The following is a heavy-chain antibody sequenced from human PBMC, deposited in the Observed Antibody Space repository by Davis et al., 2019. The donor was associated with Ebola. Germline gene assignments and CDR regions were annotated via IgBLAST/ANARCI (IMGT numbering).Heavy chain of an antibody. CDR3: ARVYYDFWSGYYTGTWFDP. Sequence: MPGGSLRLSCTVSGGSISSYYWSWIRQPPGKGLEWIGYIYYSGSTNYNPSLKSRVTISVDTSKNQFSLKLSSVTAADTAVYYCARVYYDFWSGYYTGTWFDPWGQGTLVTVSS. V-gene: IGHV4-59*01. J-gene: IGHJ5*02. CDR2: IYYSGST. CDR1: GGSISSYY. D-gene: IGHD3-3*01.